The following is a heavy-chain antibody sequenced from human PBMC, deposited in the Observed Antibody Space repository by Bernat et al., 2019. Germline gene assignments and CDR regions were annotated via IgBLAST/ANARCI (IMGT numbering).Heavy chain of an antibody. V-gene: IGHV4-31*03. J-gene: IGHJ4*02. Sequence: QVQLQESGPGLVKPSQTLSLTCTVSGGSISSGGYYWSWIRQHPGKGLEWIGYTYYSGSTYYNPSLKSRVTISVDTSKNQFSLKLSSVTAADTAVYYCARTRTDSVAARNFDYWGQGTLVTVSS. CDR2: TYYSGST. D-gene: IGHD6-6*01. CDR1: GGSISSGGYY. CDR3: ARTRTDSVAARNFDY.